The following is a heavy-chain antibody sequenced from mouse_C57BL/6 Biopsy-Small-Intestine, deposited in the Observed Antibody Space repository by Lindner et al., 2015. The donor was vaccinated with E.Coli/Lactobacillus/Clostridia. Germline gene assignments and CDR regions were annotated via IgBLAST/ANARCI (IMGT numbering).Heavy chain of an antibody. J-gene: IGHJ4*01. CDR3: ARGSYGNSNGYAMDY. Sequence: VQLQESGPELVKPGASVKISCKASGYSFTGYFMNWVKQSHGKSLEWIGRINPYNGDTFYSQKFKGKATLTVDKSSSTAHMELRSLTSEDSAVYYCARGSYGNSNGYAMDYWGQGTSVTVSS. D-gene: IGHD2-1*01. V-gene: IGHV1-20*01. CDR2: INPYNGDT. CDR1: GYSFTGYF.